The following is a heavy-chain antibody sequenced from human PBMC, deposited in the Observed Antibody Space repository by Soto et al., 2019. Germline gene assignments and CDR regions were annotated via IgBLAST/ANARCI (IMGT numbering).Heavy chain of an antibody. CDR1: GFTFSSYA. J-gene: IGHJ4*02. CDR2: ISGSGGST. D-gene: IGHD2-15*01. V-gene: IGHV3-23*01. CDR3: AKLYCSGGSCYPVAVNFDY. Sequence: GGSLRLSCAASGFTFSSYAMSWVRQAPGKGLEWVSAISGSGGSTYYADSVKGRFTISRDNSKNTLYLQMNSLRAEDTAVYYCAKLYCSGGSCYPVAVNFDYWGQGTLVTVSS.